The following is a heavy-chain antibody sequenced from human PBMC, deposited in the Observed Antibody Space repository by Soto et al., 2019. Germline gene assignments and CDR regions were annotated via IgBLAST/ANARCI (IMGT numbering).Heavy chain of an antibody. CDR3: ARRARMGTQLWLPFDY. V-gene: IGHV1-8*01. CDR1: GFTFSNHD. J-gene: IGHJ4*02. Sequence: QVQLVQSGAEVKKPGASVMLSCKASGFTFSNHDINWVRQAPGQGLEWMGWMNPNSGNTGYAQKFQGRVNMTRNTAISTAYMELTSLRSEDTAVYYCARRARMGTQLWLPFDYWAQGTLVTGSS. CDR2: MNPNSGNT. D-gene: IGHD5-18*01.